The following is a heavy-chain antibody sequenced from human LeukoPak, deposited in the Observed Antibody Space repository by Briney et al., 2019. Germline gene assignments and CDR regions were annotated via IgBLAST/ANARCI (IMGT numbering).Heavy chain of an antibody. D-gene: IGHD6-19*01. J-gene: IGHJ1*01. CDR1: GGSFSGYY. V-gene: IGHV4-34*01. CDR3: ARSAYSSGWYALASN. Sequence: KPSETLSLTCAVYGGSFSGYYWSWIRQPPGKGLEWIGEINHSGSTNYNPSLKSRVTISVDTSKNQFSLKLSSVTAADTAVYYCARSAYSSGWYALASNWGQGTLVTVSS. CDR2: INHSGST.